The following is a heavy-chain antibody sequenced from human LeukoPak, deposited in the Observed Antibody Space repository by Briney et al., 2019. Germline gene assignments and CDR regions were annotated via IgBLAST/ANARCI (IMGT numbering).Heavy chain of an antibody. Sequence: PSETLSLTCTVSGVSISSSSYYWGWIRQPPGKGLEWIGSINYSGNTYYNPSLKSRVTISVDTSKNQFSLKLSSVTAADTAVYYCARDSRYYYDSSGYLNWFDPWGQGTLVTVSS. CDR1: GVSISSSSYY. D-gene: IGHD3-22*01. CDR3: ARDSRYYYDSSGYLNWFDP. CDR2: INYSGNT. J-gene: IGHJ5*02. V-gene: IGHV4-39*07.